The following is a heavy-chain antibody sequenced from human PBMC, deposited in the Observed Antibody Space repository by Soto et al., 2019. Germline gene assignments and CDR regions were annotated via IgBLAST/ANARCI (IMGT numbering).Heavy chain of an antibody. Sequence: QVQLVQSGAEVKKPGSSVKVSCKASGGTFSSYAISWVRQAPGQGLEWMGGIIPIFGTANYALKFQGRVTITADESTSTAYMELSSLRSEDTAVYYGAREEHDYGGNSPFDYWGQGTLVTVSS. CDR3: AREEHDYGGNSPFDY. J-gene: IGHJ4*02. CDR2: IIPIFGTA. V-gene: IGHV1-69*01. CDR1: GGTFSSYA. D-gene: IGHD4-17*01.